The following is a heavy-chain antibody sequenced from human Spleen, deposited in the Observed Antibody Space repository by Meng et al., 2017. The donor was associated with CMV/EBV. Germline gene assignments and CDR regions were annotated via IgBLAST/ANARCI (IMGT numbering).Heavy chain of an antibody. CDR1: GFTFSSYA. Sequence: GGSLRLSCAASGFTFSSYAMHWVRQAPGKGLKYVSAISSNGGSTYYADSVKGRFTISRDNSKNMLYLQMGSLSAEDMAVYYCARAGVTGTYLLAIRGYYGMDVWGQGTTVTVSS. CDR3: ARAGVTGTYLLAIRGYYGMDV. CDR2: ISSNGGST. J-gene: IGHJ6*02. V-gene: IGHV3-64*02. D-gene: IGHD1-20*01.